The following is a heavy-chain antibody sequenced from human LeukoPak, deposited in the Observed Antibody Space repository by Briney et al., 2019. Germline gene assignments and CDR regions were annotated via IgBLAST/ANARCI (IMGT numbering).Heavy chain of an antibody. CDR1: GGSISSYY. J-gene: IGHJ4*02. V-gene: IGHV4-59*01. CDR2: IYYSGST. Sequence: TSETLSLTCTVSGGSISSYYWSWIRQPPGKGLEWIGYIYYSGSTNYNPSLKSRVTISVDTSKNQFSLKLSSVTAADTAVYYCARAARTDTTVDYWGQGTLVTVSS. CDR3: ARAARTDTTVDY. D-gene: IGHD1-14*01.